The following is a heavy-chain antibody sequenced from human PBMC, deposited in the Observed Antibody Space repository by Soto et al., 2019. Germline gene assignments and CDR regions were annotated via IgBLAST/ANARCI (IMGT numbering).Heavy chain of an antibody. CDR2: IYSGGST. J-gene: IGHJ4*02. Sequence: GGSLRLSCAASGFTVSNNYMSWVRQAPGKGLEWVSIIYSGGSTYYADSVQGRFTISRDNSKNTMFLQMNSLRADDTALYYCAKLTNPGNYVRAYWGQGTLGTVSS. V-gene: IGHV3-53*01. CDR1: GFTVSNNY. D-gene: IGHD3-10*02. CDR3: AKLTNPGNYVRAY.